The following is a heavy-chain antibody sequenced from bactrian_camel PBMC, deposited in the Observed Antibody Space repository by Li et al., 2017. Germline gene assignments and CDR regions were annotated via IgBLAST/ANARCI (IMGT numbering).Heavy chain of an antibody. J-gene: IGHJ4*01. CDR2: IDADGAI. CDR3: AADRMACLRPSVQVAAYNF. CDR1: GFACSTYC. Sequence: VQLEESGGGSVEAGGSLKLSCTTSGFACSTYCMGWFRQRPGKGREGVAAIDADGAINYADSAKGRFTISRDNAKNTLYLQMNSLKPEDTAMYYCAADRMACLRPSVQVAAYNFWGQGTQVTVS. V-gene: IGHV3S1*01.